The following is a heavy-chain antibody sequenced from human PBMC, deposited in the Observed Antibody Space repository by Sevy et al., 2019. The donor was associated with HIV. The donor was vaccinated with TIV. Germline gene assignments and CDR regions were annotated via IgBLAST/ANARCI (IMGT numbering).Heavy chain of an antibody. Sequence: GGSLRLSCAASGFTFSSYSMNWVRQAPGKGLEWVSYISSSSSTIYYADSVKGRFTISMDNAKNSLYLQMNSLSDENKAVYYCARDKFVGYCSGGSCYSLYYYYMDVWGKGTTVTVSS. CDR1: GFTFSSYS. CDR3: ARDKFVGYCSGGSCYSLYYYYMDV. J-gene: IGHJ6*03. CDR2: ISSSSSTI. D-gene: IGHD2-15*01. V-gene: IGHV3-48*02.